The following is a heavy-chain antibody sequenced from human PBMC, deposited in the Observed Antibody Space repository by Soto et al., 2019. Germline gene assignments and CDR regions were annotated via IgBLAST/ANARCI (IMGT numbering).Heavy chain of an antibody. Sequence: SETLSLTCTVSGGSISSGGYYWSWIRQHPGKGLEWIGYIYYSGSTYYNPSLKSRVTISVDTSKNQFSLKLSSVTAADTAVYYCARDRGRRYGMDVWGQGTTVTVSS. CDR2: IYYSGST. CDR1: GGSISSGGYY. V-gene: IGHV4-31*03. J-gene: IGHJ6*02. D-gene: IGHD3-10*01. CDR3: ARDRGRRYGMDV.